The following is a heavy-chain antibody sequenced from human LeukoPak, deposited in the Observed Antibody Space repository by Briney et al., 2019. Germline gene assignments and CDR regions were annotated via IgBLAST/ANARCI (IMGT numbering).Heavy chain of an antibody. J-gene: IGHJ4*02. D-gene: IGHD6-13*01. Sequence: ASVKVSCKASGYTFTSYGISWVRQAPGQGLEWIGWISAYNGNTNYAQKLQGRVTMTTDTSTSTAYMELRSLRSDDTAVYYCARRGGYSSSWYGFFYFDYWGQGTLVTVSS. CDR3: ARRGGYSSSWYGFFYFDY. CDR2: ISAYNGNT. V-gene: IGHV1-18*01. CDR1: GYTFTSYG.